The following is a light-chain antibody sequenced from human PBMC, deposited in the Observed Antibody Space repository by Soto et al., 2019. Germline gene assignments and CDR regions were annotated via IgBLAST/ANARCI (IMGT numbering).Light chain of an antibody. CDR1: QTISSW. Sequence: DIQMTQSPSTLSGSVGDRVTITCRASQTISSWLAWYQQKPGKAPKLLIYKASTLKSWVPSRFSGSGSGTKFTLTISSLQPDDFATYYCQHYNSYSEAFGQGTKVELK. CDR3: QHYNSYSEA. J-gene: IGKJ1*01. V-gene: IGKV1-5*03. CDR2: KAS.